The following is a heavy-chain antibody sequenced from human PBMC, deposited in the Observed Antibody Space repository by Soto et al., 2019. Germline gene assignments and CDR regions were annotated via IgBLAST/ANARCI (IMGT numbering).Heavy chain of an antibody. CDR2: ISYGGSHK. D-gene: IGHD2-15*01. J-gene: IGHJ4*02. CDR3: AKEMFPRTVLDSSSPWGDF. Sequence: GGSLRLSCTASGFTFSEYGIHWIRQAPGKGLEWVAVISYGGSHKYYAGSVKGRFTISRDDSKNTVYLQMNSLKTDDTAVYYCAKEMFPRTVLDSSSPWGDFWGRGSLVTVSS. V-gene: IGHV3-30*18. CDR1: GFTFSEYG.